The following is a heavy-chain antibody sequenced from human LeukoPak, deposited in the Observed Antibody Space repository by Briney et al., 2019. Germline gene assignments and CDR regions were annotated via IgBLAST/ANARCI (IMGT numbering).Heavy chain of an antibody. D-gene: IGHD3-22*01. J-gene: IGHJ4*02. V-gene: IGHV3-33*01. CDR2: IWYDGSNK. CDR1: GFTFSSYG. CDR3: ARGEYYDSSGRDY. Sequence: GRSLRLSCAASGFTFSSYGVHWVRQAPGKGLEWVAVIWYDGSNKYYADSVKGRFTISRDNSKNTLYLQMNSLRAEDTAVYYCARGEYYDSSGRDYWGQGTLVTVSS.